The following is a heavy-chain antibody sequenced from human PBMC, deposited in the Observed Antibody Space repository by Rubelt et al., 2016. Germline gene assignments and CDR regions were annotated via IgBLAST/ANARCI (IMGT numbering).Heavy chain of an antibody. CDR3: VRGGIQVSGIDAFDI. CDR1: GFTFSSYG. D-gene: IGHD1-1*01. CDR2: IGIAGDT. V-gene: IGHV3-13*01. Sequence: VQLVESGGGVVQPGRSLRLSCAASGFTFSSYGMHWVRQVTGKGLEWVSAIGIAGDTYYLDSVKDRFTISRENAKNSLYLQMNSLRAGDTAVYYCVRGGIQVSGIDAFDIWGQGTMVTVSS. J-gene: IGHJ3*02.